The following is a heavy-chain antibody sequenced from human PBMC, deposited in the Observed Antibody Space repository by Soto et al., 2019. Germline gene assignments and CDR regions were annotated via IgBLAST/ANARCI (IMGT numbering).Heavy chain of an antibody. J-gene: IGHJ6*02. Sequence: PGGSLRLSCTASGFTFGDYAISWFRQAPGKGLEWVGFIRSKAYGGTTEYAASVKGRFTISRDDSKSIAYLQMNSLKTEDTAVYYCTRDRSGYDPYSYGMDVWGQGTTVTVSS. CDR3: TRDRSGYDPYSYGMDV. CDR2: IRSKAYGGTT. CDR1: GFTFGDYA. V-gene: IGHV3-49*03. D-gene: IGHD5-12*01.